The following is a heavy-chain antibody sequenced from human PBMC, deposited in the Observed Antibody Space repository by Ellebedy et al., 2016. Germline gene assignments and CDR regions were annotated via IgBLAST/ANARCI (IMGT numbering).Heavy chain of an antibody. CDR2: ISSSSSTI. CDR3: AREGIYSSSSTGDY. J-gene: IGHJ4*02. CDR1: GFTFSSYS. V-gene: IGHV3-48*01. Sequence: GGSLRLXXAASGFTFSSYSMNWVRQAPGKGLEWVSYISSSSSTIYYADSVKGRFTISRDNAKNSLYLQMNSLRAEDTAVYYCAREGIYSSSSTGDYWGQGTLVTVSS. D-gene: IGHD6-6*01.